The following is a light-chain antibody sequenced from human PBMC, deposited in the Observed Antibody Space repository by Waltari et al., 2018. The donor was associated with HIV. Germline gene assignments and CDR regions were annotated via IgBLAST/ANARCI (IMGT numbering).Light chain of an antibody. J-gene: IGLJ3*02. CDR3: AAWDDSLNGWV. V-gene: IGLV1-44*01. Sequence: QSVLTQPSSASGTPGQRVAISCSGSSSNIESNTVNWYQQLPGTAPKLLVYSNNQRPAGVPDRTSGSKSGTSASLASSGLQSEDEADYYCAAWDDSLNGWVFGGGTKLTVL. CDR1: SSNIESNT. CDR2: SNN.